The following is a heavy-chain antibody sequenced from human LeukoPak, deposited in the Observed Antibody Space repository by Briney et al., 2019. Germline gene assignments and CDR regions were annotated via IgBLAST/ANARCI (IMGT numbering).Heavy chain of an antibody. J-gene: IGHJ4*02. Sequence: ASVKVSCKASGYTFTSYDINWVRQATGQGLEWMGWMNPNSGNTGYAQKFQGRVTMTRNTSISTAYMELSSLVSEDTAVYYCARLKYSSGWYEDYWGQGTLVTVSS. D-gene: IGHD6-19*01. CDR1: GYTFTSYD. V-gene: IGHV1-8*01. CDR3: ARLKYSSGWYEDY. CDR2: MNPNSGNT.